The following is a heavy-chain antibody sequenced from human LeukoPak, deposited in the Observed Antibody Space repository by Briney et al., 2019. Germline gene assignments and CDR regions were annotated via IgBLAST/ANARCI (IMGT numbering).Heavy chain of an antibody. Sequence: GGSLRLSCEASGFTFSNYYMGWIRQAPGKGLGWVSYISSSGSTIYYPDSVKGRFTISRHNEKNSLYLQMNSLRAEDTDVYYCARYRITMIVVEDWGQGNLVTVSS. CDR3: ARYRITMIVVED. CDR2: ISSSGSTI. J-gene: IGHJ4*02. V-gene: IGHV3-11*01. CDR1: GFTFSNYY. D-gene: IGHD3-22*01.